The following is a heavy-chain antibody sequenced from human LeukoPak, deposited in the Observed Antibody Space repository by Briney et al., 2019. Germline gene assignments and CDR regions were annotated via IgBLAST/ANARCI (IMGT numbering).Heavy chain of an antibody. Sequence: GASVKVSCKASGYSFTIHAMHWVRQAPGQRLEWMGWVNVATGNTKYSQKFQDRVAISRDTSANTVYMELNSLKSDDTAVYFCARGSLFSIQDFWGQGTLVTVSS. CDR3: ARGSLFSIQDF. D-gene: IGHD2-2*01. CDR2: VNVATGNT. J-gene: IGHJ4*02. CDR1: GYSFTIHA. V-gene: IGHV1-3*01.